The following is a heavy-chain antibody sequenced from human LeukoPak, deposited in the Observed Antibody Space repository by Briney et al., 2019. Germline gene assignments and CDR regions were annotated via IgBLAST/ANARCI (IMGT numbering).Heavy chain of an antibody. V-gene: IGHV3-30*18. J-gene: IGHJ4*02. CDR2: ISYDGSNK. CDR1: GFTFSNYG. CDR3: AKENFDY. Sequence: GRSLRLSCAASGFTFSNYGIHWVRQAPGKGLEWVAVISYDGSNKYYADSVKGRFTISRDNSKNTLYLQMNSLRAEDTAVYYCAKENFDYWGQGTLVTVSS.